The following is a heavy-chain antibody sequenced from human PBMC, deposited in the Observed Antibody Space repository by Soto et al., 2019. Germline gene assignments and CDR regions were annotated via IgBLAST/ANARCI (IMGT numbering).Heavy chain of an antibody. Sequence: EVQLVESGGGLVQPGGSLRLSCAASGFTFSTYSMNWVRQAPGKGLEWVSYISSSSSTIYYADSVKGRFTISRDNAKNSLYLQMNSLRDADTAVYYCIGDGGATDWFHPWGQGTLVTVSS. J-gene: IGHJ5*02. V-gene: IGHV3-48*02. CDR2: ISSSSSTI. CDR1: GFTFSTYS. CDR3: IGDGGATDWFHP. D-gene: IGHD1-26*01.